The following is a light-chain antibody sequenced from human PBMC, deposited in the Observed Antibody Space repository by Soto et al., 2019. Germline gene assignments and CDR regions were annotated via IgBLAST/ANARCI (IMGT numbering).Light chain of an antibody. J-gene: IGLJ3*02. CDR3: TSYTRV. CDR2: EVS. CDR1: SSDVGGYNY. Sequence: QSALTQPASVSGSPGQSITISCTETSSDVGGYNYVSWYQHHPGKAPKLIIYEVSNRPSGVSNRFSGSKSGNTASLTISGLQAEDEADYYCTSYTRVFGGGTKLTVL. V-gene: IGLV2-14*01.